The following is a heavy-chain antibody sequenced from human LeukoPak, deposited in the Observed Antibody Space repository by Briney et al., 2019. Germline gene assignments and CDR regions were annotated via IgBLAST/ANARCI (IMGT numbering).Heavy chain of an antibody. CDR3: AKVVSMEWLLFDY. Sequence: GGSLRLSCAASGFTFSSYWMHWVRQAPGKGLEWVSLISGDGGSTYYADSVKGRFTISRDNSKNSLYLQMNSLRTEDTALYYCAKVVSMEWLLFDYWGQGTLVTVSS. D-gene: IGHD3-3*01. CDR1: GFTFSSYW. CDR2: ISGDGGST. V-gene: IGHV3-43*02. J-gene: IGHJ4*02.